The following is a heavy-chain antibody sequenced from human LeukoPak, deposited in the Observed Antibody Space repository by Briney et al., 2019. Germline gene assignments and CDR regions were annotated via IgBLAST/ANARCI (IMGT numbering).Heavy chain of an antibody. CDR2: INDRGAT. J-gene: IGHJ3*02. D-gene: IGHD1-1*01. Sequence: SETMSLTCAVYGGPFRGSYWNWIRQPPGKGLEWIGEINDRGATNYNPSLRSRVTMSVDRSKNQFSLNLSSVTAADTGVYYCSTEGLAGTGTHWHAVDIWGQGTSVTVSS. CDR3: STEGLAGTGTHWHAVDI. CDR1: GGPFRGSY. V-gene: IGHV4-34*01.